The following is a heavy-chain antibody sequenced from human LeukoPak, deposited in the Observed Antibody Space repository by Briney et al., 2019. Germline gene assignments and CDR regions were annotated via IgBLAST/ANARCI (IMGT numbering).Heavy chain of an antibody. CDR3: VKVVTNHDFDY. V-gene: IGHV3-64D*06. J-gene: IGHJ4*02. Sequence: GGSLRLSCAASGFSFSSFAMHWVRQALGKGLEYVSAISSSGDSTNYADCVKGRFTIYRDNSKSTLYLQMSSLRPEDTALYYCVKVVTNHDFDYWGQGTLVTVSS. CDR1: GFSFSSFA. CDR2: ISSSGDST. D-gene: IGHD1-14*01.